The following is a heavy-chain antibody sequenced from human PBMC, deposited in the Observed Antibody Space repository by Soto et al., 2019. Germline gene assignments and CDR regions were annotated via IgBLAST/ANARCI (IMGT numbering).Heavy chain of an antibody. J-gene: IGHJ4*02. CDR3: ARDWSYALNY. D-gene: IGHD3-16*01. Sequence: LRLSCAASGFTFSSSWMHWVRQAPGKGLVWVSHINSDGTDTNYADSVKGRFTISRDNAKNTVYLQMNSLRAEDTAVYYCARDWSYALNYWGQGSLVTVSP. CDR1: GFTFSSSW. CDR2: INSDGTDT. V-gene: IGHV3-74*01.